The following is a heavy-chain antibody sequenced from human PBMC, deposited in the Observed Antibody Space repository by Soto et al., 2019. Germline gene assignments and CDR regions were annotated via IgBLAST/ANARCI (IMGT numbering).Heavy chain of an antibody. Sequence: QVQLVQSGAEVKKPGSSVKVSCKASGGTFSSYTISWVRQAPGQGLEWMGRIIPILGIANYAQKFQGRITITADKSTSTAYMELSSLRSEDTAVYYCAREGRPYGMDVWGQGTTVTVSS. J-gene: IGHJ6*02. CDR1: GGTFSSYT. CDR3: AREGRPYGMDV. CDR2: IIPILGIA. D-gene: IGHD2-15*01. V-gene: IGHV1-69*08.